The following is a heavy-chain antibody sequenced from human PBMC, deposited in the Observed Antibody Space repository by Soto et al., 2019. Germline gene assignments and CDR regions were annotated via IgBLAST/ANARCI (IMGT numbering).Heavy chain of an antibody. CDR2: ISPYNGDT. CDR3: ARDRNIAAAGDVFAP. V-gene: IGHV1-18*01. Sequence: DSVKVSCKASGYSFTTYGISWVRQAPGQGLEWMGWISPYNGDTNYAQNFQGRVTMTTDTSTSTAYMELRSLRSDDTAVYYCARDRNIAAAGDVFAPWGQGTMVPVSS. D-gene: IGHD6-13*01. J-gene: IGHJ3*01. CDR1: GYSFTTYG.